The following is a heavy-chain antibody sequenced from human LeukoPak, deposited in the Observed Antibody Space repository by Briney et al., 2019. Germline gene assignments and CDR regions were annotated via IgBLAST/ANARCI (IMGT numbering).Heavy chain of an antibody. D-gene: IGHD6-19*01. CDR3: ATSHGWSPDH. J-gene: IGHJ4*02. Sequence: GGSLRLSCAASGFTFSSYSMNWVRQAPGKGLEWVPFIRGDGGATYSIDSVRGRFTISRDNSKNSLYLQLESLRTDDTALYFCATSHGWSPDHWGQGTLVTVSS. V-gene: IGHV3-43*02. CDR1: GFTFSSYS. CDR2: IRGDGGAT.